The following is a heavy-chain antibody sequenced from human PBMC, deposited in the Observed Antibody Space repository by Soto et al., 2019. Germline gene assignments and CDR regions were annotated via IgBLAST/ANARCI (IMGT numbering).Heavy chain of an antibody. CDR1: GGTFSSYA. J-gene: IGHJ6*02. CDR2: IIPIFGTA. Sequence: SLKVSCKASGGTFSSYAISWVRQAPGQGLEWMGGIIPIFGTANYAQKFQGRVTITADESTSTAYMELSSLRSEDTAVYYCARGPSGSYYYYYGMDVWGQGTTVTVSS. CDR3: ARGPSGSYYYYYGMDV. V-gene: IGHV1-69*13. D-gene: IGHD1-26*01.